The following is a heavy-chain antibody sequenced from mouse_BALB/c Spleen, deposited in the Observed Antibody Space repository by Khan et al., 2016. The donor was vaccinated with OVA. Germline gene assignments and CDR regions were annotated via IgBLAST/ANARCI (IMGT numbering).Heavy chain of an antibody. CDR1: GFTFSSFV. Sequence: EVQLVESGGGLVEPGGSLKLSCAASGFTFSSFVMSWVRPTPAKRLELVATISSAATYTYYPVRVKGRFTISRDNAKNPLYLQLNSLRSDATAICCCRSGSYGWLAYWGQGTLVTVST. J-gene: IGHJ3*01. D-gene: IGHD1-1*02. CDR3: RSGSYGWLAY. CDR2: ISSAATYT. V-gene: IGHV5-9-3*01.